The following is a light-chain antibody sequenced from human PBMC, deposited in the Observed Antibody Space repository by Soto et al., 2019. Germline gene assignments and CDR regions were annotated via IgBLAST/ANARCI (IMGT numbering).Light chain of an antibody. V-gene: IGKV3-20*01. CDR2: GAS. CDR1: QSVSNNY. J-gene: IGKJ4*02. CDR3: QSYGISGT. Sequence: IVLTKSPGTLSLSPGERATLSCRASQSVSNNYLAWYQQKPGQAPRPLIYGASNRATGIPDRFSGSGSGTDFPLTISRLEPEDFAVYCCQSYGISGTFGEGTKVDI.